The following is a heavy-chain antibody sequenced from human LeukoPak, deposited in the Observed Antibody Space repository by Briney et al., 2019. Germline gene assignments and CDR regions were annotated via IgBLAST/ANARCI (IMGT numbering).Heavy chain of an antibody. D-gene: IGHD6-13*01. V-gene: IGHV3-7*01. Sequence: GGSLRLSCAASGFTFSSYWMSWVRQAPGKGLEWVADIKQDGSEKYYVDSVKGRFTISRDNAKNSLYLQMNSLRAEDTAVYYCARGIAAAGTLGWFDPWGQGTLVTVSS. CDR3: ARGIAAAGTLGWFDP. CDR1: GFTFSSYW. CDR2: IKQDGSEK. J-gene: IGHJ5*02.